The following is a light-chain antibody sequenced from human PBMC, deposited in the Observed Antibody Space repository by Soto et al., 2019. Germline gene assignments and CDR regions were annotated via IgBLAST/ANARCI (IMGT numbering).Light chain of an antibody. CDR1: QSVSSKY. CDR2: GAS. V-gene: IGKV3-20*01. Sequence: EIVLTQSPGTLSLSPGERATLSCRASQSVSSKYLAWYQQKPGLAPRLLIYGASSRATGIPDRFSGSGSGTDFTLTISRLEPEDFTVYYCQQYGGSPPLTFGGGTKVEIK. J-gene: IGKJ4*01. CDR3: QQYGGSPPLT.